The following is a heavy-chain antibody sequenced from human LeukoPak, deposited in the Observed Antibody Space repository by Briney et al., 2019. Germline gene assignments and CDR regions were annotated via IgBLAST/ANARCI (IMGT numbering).Heavy chain of an antibody. D-gene: IGHD6-13*01. CDR3: ARGPIAAANWFDP. J-gene: IGHJ5*02. Sequence: GASVKVSCKASGYTFTSYDIDWVRQATGQGLEWMGWMNPNSGNTGYAQKFQGRVTMTRNTSISTAYMELSSLRSEDTAVYYCARGPIAAANWFDPWGQGTLVTVSS. V-gene: IGHV1-8*01. CDR2: MNPNSGNT. CDR1: GYTFTSYD.